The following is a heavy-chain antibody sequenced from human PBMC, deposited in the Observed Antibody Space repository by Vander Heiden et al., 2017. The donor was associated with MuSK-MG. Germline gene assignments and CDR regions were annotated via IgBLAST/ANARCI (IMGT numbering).Heavy chain of an antibody. V-gene: IGHV4-34*01. CDR1: GGSFSGHF. J-gene: IGHJ4*02. Sequence: QVQLHQWGAGLLTPSETLSLTCAVYGGSFSGHFWSWIRQPPGKGLEWIGEINYRGSTNYNPSLKSRVTISVDTSKNQFSLKLNSLTVADTAVYYCARMSVVVPVGLPEDYWGQGTLVTVSS. CDR2: INYRGST. CDR3: ARMSVVVPVGLPEDY. D-gene: IGHD2-2*01.